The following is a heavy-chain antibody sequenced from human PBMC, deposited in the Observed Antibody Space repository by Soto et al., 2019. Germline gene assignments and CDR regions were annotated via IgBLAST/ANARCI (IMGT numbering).Heavy chain of an antibody. V-gene: IGHV4-34*01. Sequence: SETLSLTCAVYSGSFSGHFWSWIRQPPGKGLEWIGEINLAGGTNYNPSLKSRVTISIDKSNNQFFLKLTSVTAADKAVYYCARNQRIYDILTGYYKGPFDYWGQGTLVT. D-gene: IGHD3-9*01. CDR1: SGSFSGHF. CDR2: INLAGGT. J-gene: IGHJ4*02. CDR3: ARNQRIYDILTGYYKGPFDY.